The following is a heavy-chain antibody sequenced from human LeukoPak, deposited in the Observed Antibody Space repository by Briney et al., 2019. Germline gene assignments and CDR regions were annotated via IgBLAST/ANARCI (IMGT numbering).Heavy chain of an antibody. D-gene: IGHD6-19*01. J-gene: IGHJ3*02. V-gene: IGHV3-64*01. Sequence: GGSLRLSCAASGFTFSSYAMHWVRQAPGKGLEYVSAISSNGGSTYYANSVKGRFTISRDNSKNTLYLQMGSLRAEDMAVYYCARSAYSSGWHWRAFDIWGQGTMVTVSS. CDR2: ISSNGGST. CDR1: GFTFSSYA. CDR3: ARSAYSSGWHWRAFDI.